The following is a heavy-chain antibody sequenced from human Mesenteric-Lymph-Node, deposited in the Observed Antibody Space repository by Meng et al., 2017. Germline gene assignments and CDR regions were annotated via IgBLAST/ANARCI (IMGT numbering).Heavy chain of an antibody. Sequence: ASVKVSCKASGYTFTTYDINWVRQATGQGLEWMGGMNPNSGNTGYAQKFQGRVTITRNTSISTAYMELSSLRSEDTAMYYCARSPVDSSGYFGNDYWGQGTLVTVSS. D-gene: IGHD3-22*01. CDR2: MNPNSGNT. CDR1: GYTFTTYD. J-gene: IGHJ4*02. CDR3: ARSPVDSSGYFGNDY. V-gene: IGHV1-8*03.